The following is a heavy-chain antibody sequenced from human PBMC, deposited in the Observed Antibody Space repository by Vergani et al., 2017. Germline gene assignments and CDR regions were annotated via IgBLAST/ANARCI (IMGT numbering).Heavy chain of an antibody. CDR1: GFTFSSYA. D-gene: IGHD3-22*01. J-gene: IGHJ4*02. CDR3: ARVRNYYDSSGYEGEEY. CDR2: ISGSGGTT. Sequence: EVQLLESGGGLVQPGGSLRLSCAASGFTFSSYAMSWVRQAPGKGLEWVSAISGSGGTTYYADSVKGRFTISRDNSKNTLYLQMNSLRAEDTAVYYCARVRNYYDSSGYEGEEYWGQGTLVTVSS. V-gene: IGHV3-23*01.